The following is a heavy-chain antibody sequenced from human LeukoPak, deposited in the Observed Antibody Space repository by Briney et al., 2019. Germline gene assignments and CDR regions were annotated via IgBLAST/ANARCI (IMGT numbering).Heavy chain of an antibody. CDR3: ARTRYGPFDY. J-gene: IGHJ4*02. D-gene: IGHD5-18*01. CDR1: GGSISSYY. V-gene: IGHV4-59*01. Sequence: SETLFLTCTVSGGSISSYYWSWIRQPPGKGLEWIGYIYYSGSTNYNPSLKSRVTISVDTSKNQFSLKLSSVTAADTAVYYCARTRYGPFDYWGQGTLVTVSS. CDR2: IYYSGST.